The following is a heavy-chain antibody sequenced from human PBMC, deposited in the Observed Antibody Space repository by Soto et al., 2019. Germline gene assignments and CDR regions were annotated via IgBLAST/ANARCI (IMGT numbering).Heavy chain of an antibody. Sequence: QVQLVQSGDEVKKPGASVKVSCKASGYTFTSYGISWVRQAPGQGLEWMGWISTYNGNTNYAQMLQGRVTMTTDTSTSTAYMDLRSLTSDDTAVDFWARRLGSYYYGMDVWGQGTTVTVSS. V-gene: IGHV1-18*01. D-gene: IGHD3-16*01. CDR1: GYTFTSYG. J-gene: IGHJ6*02. CDR2: ISTYNGNT. CDR3: ARRLGSYYYGMDV.